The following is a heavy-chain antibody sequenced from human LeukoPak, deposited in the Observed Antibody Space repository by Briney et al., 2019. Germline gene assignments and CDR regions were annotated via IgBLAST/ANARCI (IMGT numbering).Heavy chain of an antibody. CDR3: AALNYDYVWGSYRFDP. Sequence: PGGSLRLSCAASGFTFSSYWMSWVRQAPGKGLEWVANIKQDGSEKYYVDSVKGRFTISRDNAKNTLYLQMNSLRAEDTAVYYCAALNYDYVWGSYRFDPWGQGTLVTVSS. D-gene: IGHD3-16*02. J-gene: IGHJ5*02. V-gene: IGHV3-7*01. CDR2: IKQDGSEK. CDR1: GFTFSSYW.